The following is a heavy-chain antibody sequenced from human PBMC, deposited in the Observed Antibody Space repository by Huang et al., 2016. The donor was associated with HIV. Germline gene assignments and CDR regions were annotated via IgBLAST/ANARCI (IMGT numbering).Heavy chain of an antibody. D-gene: IGHD2-2*01. J-gene: IGHJ3*02. CDR2: NDPGDSDT. CDR1: GYTFNGYW. V-gene: IGHV5-51*01. Sequence: EVQLVQSGAVVKKPGESLKISCKGSGYTFNGYWIGWVRQMPGKGMEWMGINDPGDSDTTYSPSVQGQVTIAAGKSISTAYLQWGGLKASDTAMYYCARQGVGDFVVEPTGLGAFDIWGQGTMVTVSS. CDR3: ARQGVGDFVVEPTGLGAFDI.